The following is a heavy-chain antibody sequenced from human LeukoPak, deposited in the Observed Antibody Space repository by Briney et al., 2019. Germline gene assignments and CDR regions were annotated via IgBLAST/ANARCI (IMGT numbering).Heavy chain of an antibody. Sequence: GWSLRLSCAASGFTFSSYAMHWVRQAPGKGLEWVAVISYDGSNKYYADSVKGRFTLSRDNSKNTLHLQMNSLRAEDTAVYHCARGEDYYDSSGYYTFDIWGQGTMVTVSS. D-gene: IGHD3-22*01. V-gene: IGHV3-30-3*01. CDR3: ARGEDYYDSSGYYTFDI. CDR2: ISYDGSNK. J-gene: IGHJ3*02. CDR1: GFTFSSYA.